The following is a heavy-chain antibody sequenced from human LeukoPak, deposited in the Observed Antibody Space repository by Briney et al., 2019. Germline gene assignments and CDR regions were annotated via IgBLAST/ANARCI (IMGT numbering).Heavy chain of an antibody. CDR1: GYTFTSYG. Sequence: ASVKVSCKASGYTFTSYGISWVRQTPGQGLEWMGWISAYNGNTNYAQKLQGRVTMTTDTSTSTAYMELRSLRSDDTAVYYCARVRAAAGLFQHWGQGTLVTVSS. CDR3: ARVRAAAGLFQH. CDR2: ISAYNGNT. D-gene: IGHD6-13*01. V-gene: IGHV1-18*01. J-gene: IGHJ1*01.